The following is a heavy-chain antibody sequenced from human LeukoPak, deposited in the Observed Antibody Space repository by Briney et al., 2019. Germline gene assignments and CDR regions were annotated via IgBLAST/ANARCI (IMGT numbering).Heavy chain of an antibody. J-gene: IGHJ4*02. CDR3: ARTHPGGFFDY. CDR1: GGSISSSSYY. CDR2: IYHSGGT. V-gene: IGHV4-30-2*01. Sequence: PSETLSLTCTVSGGSISSSSYYWIWIRQPPGQGLEWIGYIYHSGGTYYNPSLKSRVTISVDRSKNQFSLKLSSVTAADTAVYYCARTHPGGFFDYWGQGTLVTVSS.